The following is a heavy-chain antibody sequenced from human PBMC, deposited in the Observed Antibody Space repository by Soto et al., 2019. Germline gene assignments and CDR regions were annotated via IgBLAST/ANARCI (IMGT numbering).Heavy chain of an antibody. CDR1: GFSLSTSGVG. D-gene: IGHD5-12*01. Sequence: SGPTLVNPTQTLTLTCTFSGFSLSTSGVGVGWIRQPPGKALEWLALIYWDDDKRYSPSLKSRLTITKDTSKNQVVLTMTNMDPVDTATYYCAHRRPNSYSGYDWDSVWGQGTLVTVSS. J-gene: IGHJ4*02. CDR3: AHRRPNSYSGYDWDSV. CDR2: IYWDDDK. V-gene: IGHV2-5*02.